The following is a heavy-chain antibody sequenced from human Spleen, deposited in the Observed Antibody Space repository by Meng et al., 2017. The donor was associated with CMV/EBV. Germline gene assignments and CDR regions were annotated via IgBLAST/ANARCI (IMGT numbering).Heavy chain of an antibody. CDR3: ASGPFKN. J-gene: IGHJ4*02. V-gene: IGHV3-30*02. CDR1: GFTFSSYG. Sequence: GESLKISCAASGFTFSSYGMHWVRQAPGKGLEWVAFIRYDGSNKYYADSVKGRFTISRDNSKNTLYLQMNSLRAEDTAVYSCASGPFKNWGQGTLVTVSS. D-gene: IGHD1-26*01. CDR2: IRYDGSNK.